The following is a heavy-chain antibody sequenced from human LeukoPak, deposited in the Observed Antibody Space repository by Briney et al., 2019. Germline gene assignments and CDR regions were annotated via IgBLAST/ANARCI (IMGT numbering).Heavy chain of an antibody. Sequence: PGGSLRLSCAASGFTFSSYGMHWVRQAPGKGLEWVAVISYDGSNKYYADSVKGRFTISRDNSKNTLYLQMNSLRAEDTAVYYCAKDKRTWIQLWLLDYWGQGTLVTVSS. V-gene: IGHV3-30*18. D-gene: IGHD5-18*01. J-gene: IGHJ4*02. CDR1: GFTFSSYG. CDR3: AKDKRTWIQLWLLDY. CDR2: ISYDGSNK.